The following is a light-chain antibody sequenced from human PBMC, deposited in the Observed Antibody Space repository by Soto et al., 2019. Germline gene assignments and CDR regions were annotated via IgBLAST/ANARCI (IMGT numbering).Light chain of an antibody. CDR1: QSVRNNY. V-gene: IGKV3-20*01. CDR2: GAS. J-gene: IGKJ1*01. CDR3: QQYARSSWT. Sequence: EIVLTQSPGTLSMSPGEGASLSCRASQSVRNNYLAWYQQKPGQAPRLLIYGASNRATGIPDRFSGSGSGTDFTLTITSLEPEDSAVYYCQQYARSSWTFGQGTKLEIK.